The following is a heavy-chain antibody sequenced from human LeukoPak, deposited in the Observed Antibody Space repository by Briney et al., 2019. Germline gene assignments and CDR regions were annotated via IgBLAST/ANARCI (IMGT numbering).Heavy chain of an antibody. CDR2: ISVHNGNT. J-gene: IGHJ4*02. Sequence: ASVKVSCKTSGYNFNSYGISWVRQTPGQGLEWMGWISVHNGNTNYAQKLQGRLTMTTDRSTSTAYMELRSLRSDDTAMYYCARSFARDSYILTGYDIAEYWGQGTLVTVSS. V-gene: IGHV1-18*01. CDR1: GYNFNSYG. CDR3: ARSFARDSYILTGYDIAEY. D-gene: IGHD3-9*01.